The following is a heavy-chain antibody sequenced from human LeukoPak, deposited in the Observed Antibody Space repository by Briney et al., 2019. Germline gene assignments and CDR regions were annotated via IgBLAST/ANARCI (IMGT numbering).Heavy chain of an antibody. D-gene: IGHD1-26*01. CDR3: ARVGPLRMIEWELRGTFDI. V-gene: IGHV4-38-2*02. CDR2: IYHSGST. J-gene: IGHJ3*02. Sequence: SETLSLTCTVSGYSISSGYYWGWIRQPPGKGLEWIGSIYHSGSTYYNPSLKSRVTISVDTSKNQFSLKLSSVTAADTAVYYCARVGPLRMIEWELRGTFDIWGQGTMVTVPP. CDR1: GYSISSGYY.